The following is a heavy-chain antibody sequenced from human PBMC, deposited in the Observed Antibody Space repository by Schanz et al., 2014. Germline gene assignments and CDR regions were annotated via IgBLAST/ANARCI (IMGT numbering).Heavy chain of an antibody. Sequence: VQLVESGGGVVQPGRSLRLSCAASGFGFDDYAMSWVRQAPGKGLEWVSGISGSGGSTYDADSVKGRFTISRDNSKNTLYLQMNSLRAEDTAVYYCAKDHAGSDILTALGNWGQGTLVTVSS. D-gene: IGHD3-9*01. CDR2: ISGSGGST. CDR1: GFGFDDYA. CDR3: AKDHAGSDILTALGN. V-gene: IGHV3-23*04. J-gene: IGHJ4*02.